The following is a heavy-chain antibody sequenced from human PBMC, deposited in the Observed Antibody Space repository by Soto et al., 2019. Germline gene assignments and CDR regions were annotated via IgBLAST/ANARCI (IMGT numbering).Heavy chain of an antibody. J-gene: IGHJ5*02. Sequence: GGSLRLSCAASGSSFSSYSMNWVRQAPGKGLEWVSSISSSSSYIYYADSVKGRFTSSRDNAKNSLYLQINSLRAEDTAVYYCARDLSNYDSSGYRWFDPWGQGILVTVSS. CDR3: ARDLSNYDSSGYRWFDP. CDR2: ISSSSSYI. D-gene: IGHD3-22*01. CDR1: GSSFSSYS. V-gene: IGHV3-21*01.